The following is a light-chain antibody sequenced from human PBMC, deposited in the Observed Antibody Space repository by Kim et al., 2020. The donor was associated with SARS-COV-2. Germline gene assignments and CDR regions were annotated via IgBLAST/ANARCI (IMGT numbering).Light chain of an antibody. CDR1: SLRSYY. J-gene: IGLJ3*02. V-gene: IGLV3-19*01. Sequence: SSELTQEPAVSVALGQTVRITCQGDSLRSYYASWYQQKPGQAPVLVFYGKNNRPSGIPDRFSGSYSGNTASLTITAAQAEDEADYYCNSRESSANHWMFGGGTQLTVL. CDR3: NSRESSANHWM. CDR2: GKN.